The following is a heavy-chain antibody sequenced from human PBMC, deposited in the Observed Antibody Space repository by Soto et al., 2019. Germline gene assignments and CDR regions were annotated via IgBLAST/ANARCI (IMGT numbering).Heavy chain of an antibody. CDR2: SYYSGGT. CDR1: GGSISASSYY. V-gene: IGHV4-39*01. J-gene: IGHJ4*02. D-gene: IGHD3-3*01. Sequence: QLQLQESGPGLVKTSETLSLTCTVSGGSISASSYYWGWIRQPPGKGLEWIGNSYYSGGTYYNPSLKSRVTMSVDASKNQFSLKLSSVTAADTAVYYGAGSFWSVYYFDYWGQGTLVPVSS. CDR3: AGSFWSVYYFDY.